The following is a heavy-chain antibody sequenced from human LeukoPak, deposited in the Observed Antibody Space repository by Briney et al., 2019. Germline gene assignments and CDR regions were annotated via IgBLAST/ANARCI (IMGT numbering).Heavy chain of an antibody. CDR3: ARASPPMAYYFDY. CDR2: IYHSGST. D-gene: IGHD5-24*01. Sequence: SETLSLTCTVSGGSISSYYWSWIRQPPGKGLEWIGYIYHSGSTNYNPSLKSRVTISVDTSKNQFSLKLSSVTAADTAVYYCARASPPMAYYFDYWGQGTLVTVSS. J-gene: IGHJ4*02. CDR1: GGSISSYY. V-gene: IGHV4-59*01.